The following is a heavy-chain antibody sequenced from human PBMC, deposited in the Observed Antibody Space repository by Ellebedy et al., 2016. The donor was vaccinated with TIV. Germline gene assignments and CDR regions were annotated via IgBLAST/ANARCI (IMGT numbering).Heavy chain of an antibody. D-gene: IGHD3-10*01. CDR3: ARQPPLNVMVRGVLYFDY. V-gene: IGHV4-39*01. J-gene: IGHJ4*02. CDR1: GDSISSSNYY. Sequence: PSETLSLTCTVSGDSISSSNYYWGWVRQPPGKGLEWIGSFAYSGYTYFTPSLKSRVTVSGDTSKNQFSLNLSYVTAADTAVYYCARQPPLNVMVRGVLYFDYWGQGTLVTVSS. CDR2: FAYSGYT.